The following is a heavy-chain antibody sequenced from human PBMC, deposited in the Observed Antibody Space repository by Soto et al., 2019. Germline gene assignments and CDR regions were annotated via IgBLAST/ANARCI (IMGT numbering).Heavy chain of an antibody. CDR3: AKAVTLVRGINPYSYGLDV. CDR2: ISGGGGST. CDR1: GFPFSSYV. D-gene: IGHD3-10*01. V-gene: IGHV3-23*01. J-gene: IGHJ6*04. Sequence: GGSLRLSCAVSGFPFSSYVMTWVRQAPGKGLEWVSVISGGGGSTNYAESVKGRFTISRDNSENTLYLQMNSLRAEDTAVYYCAKAVTLVRGINPYSYGLDVWGKGTTVTVSS.